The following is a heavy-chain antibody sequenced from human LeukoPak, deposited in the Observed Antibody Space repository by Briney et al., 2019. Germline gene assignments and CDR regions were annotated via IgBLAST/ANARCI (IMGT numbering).Heavy chain of an antibody. CDR1: GYTFTSYD. CDR2: MNPNSGNT. J-gene: IGHJ6*03. Sequence: ASVKVSCKASGYTFTSYDINWVRQATGQGLEWMGWMNPNSGNTRYAQKFQGRVTMTRNTSTSTAYMELSSLRSEDTAVYYCARGPPCKQQLNCYYYYYMDVWGKGTTVTVSS. D-gene: IGHD6-13*01. V-gene: IGHV1-8*01. CDR3: ARGPPCKQQLNCYYYYYMDV.